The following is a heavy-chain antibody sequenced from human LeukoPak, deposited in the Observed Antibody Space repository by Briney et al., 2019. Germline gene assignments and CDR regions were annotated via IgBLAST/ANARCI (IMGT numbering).Heavy chain of an antibody. J-gene: IGHJ5*02. D-gene: IGHD3-3*01. CDR3: ARAIPNDFWSGYLFSAWFDP. V-gene: IGHV4-34*01. CDR1: GGSFSGYY. Sequence: KPSETLSLTCAVYGGSFSGYYWSWIRQPPGKGLEWIGEINHSGSTNYNPSLKSRVTISVDTSKNQFSLKLSSVTAADTAVYYCARAIPNDFWSGYLFSAWFDPWGQGTLVTVSS. CDR2: INHSGST.